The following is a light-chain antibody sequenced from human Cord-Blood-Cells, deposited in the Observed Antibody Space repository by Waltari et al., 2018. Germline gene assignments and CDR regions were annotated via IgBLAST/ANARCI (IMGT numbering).Light chain of an antibody. CDR3: QSYDSSNHVV. J-gene: IGLJ2*01. CDR2: EDN. Sequence: NFMLTQPHSVSESPGKTVTISCPRSNARIASNYVQWHQQRPGSSPTPVIYEDNQRPSGVPDRFSGSIDSSSNSASLTISGLKTEDEADYYCQSYDSSNHVVFGGGTKLTVL. V-gene: IGLV6-57*01. CDR1: NARIASNY.